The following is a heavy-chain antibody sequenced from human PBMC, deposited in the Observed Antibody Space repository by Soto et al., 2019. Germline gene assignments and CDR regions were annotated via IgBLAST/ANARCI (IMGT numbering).Heavy chain of an antibody. CDR1: GFPFSRYS. J-gene: IGHJ3*02. V-gene: IGHV3-66*01. CDR2: IYSGGST. CDR3: ASSEGESQAFDI. D-gene: IGHD3-16*01. Sequence: GGSLGLSCAASGFPFSRYSRNWVRQAPGKGLEGGTVIYSGGSTYYADSVKGRFTISRDNSKNTLYLQMNSLRAEDTAVYYCASSEGESQAFDIWGQGTMVTVSS.